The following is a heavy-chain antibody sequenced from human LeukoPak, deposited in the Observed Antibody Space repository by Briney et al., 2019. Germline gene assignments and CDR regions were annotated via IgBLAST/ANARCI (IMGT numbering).Heavy chain of an antibody. CDR3: ARRYYSGYDHGAEAYDY. J-gene: IGHJ4*02. D-gene: IGHD5-12*01. Sequence: ASVNVSCKASGYTFTGYYMHWVRQAPGQGLEWMGWINPNSGGTNYAQKFQGRVTMTRDTSISTAYMELSRLRSDDTAVYDCARRYYSGYDHGAEAYDYWGQGTLVTVSS. V-gene: IGHV1-2*02. CDR2: INPNSGGT. CDR1: GYTFTGYY.